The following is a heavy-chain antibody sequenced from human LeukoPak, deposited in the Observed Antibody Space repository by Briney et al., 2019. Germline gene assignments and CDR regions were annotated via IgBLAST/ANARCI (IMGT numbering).Heavy chain of an antibody. D-gene: IGHD3-16*01. J-gene: IGHJ6*02. V-gene: IGHV3-48*02. CDR1: GFTVSSNF. CDR3: ARDFGGGYSMDV. Sequence: GGSLRLSCAASGFTVSSNFMTWVRQAPGKGLEWVSYISGASIAIYYADSVRGRFTIYRDNAKNALYLQMNSLRDEDTAVYYCARDFGGGYSMDVWGPGTTVTVSS. CDR2: ISGASIAI.